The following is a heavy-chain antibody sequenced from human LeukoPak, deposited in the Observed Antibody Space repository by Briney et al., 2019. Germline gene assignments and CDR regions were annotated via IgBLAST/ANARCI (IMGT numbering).Heavy chain of an antibody. CDR2: IKSKTDGGTT. D-gene: IGHD3-10*01. J-gene: IGHJ4*02. CDR3: TTLYGSGSYYKYYYFDY. V-gene: IGHV3-15*01. Sequence: PGGSLRLSYAASGFTFSNAWMSWVRQAPGKGLEWVGRIKSKTDGGTTDYAAPVKGRFTISRDDSKNTLYLQMNSLKTEDTAVYYCTTLYGSGSYYKYYYFDYWGQGTLVTVSS. CDR1: GFTFSNAW.